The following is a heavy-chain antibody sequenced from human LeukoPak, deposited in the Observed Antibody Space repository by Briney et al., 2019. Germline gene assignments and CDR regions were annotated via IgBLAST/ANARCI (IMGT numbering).Heavy chain of an antibody. D-gene: IGHD6-13*01. V-gene: IGHV3-23*01. J-gene: IGHJ4*02. CDR3: ARRPSNTWAGPLDF. CDR1: GFAFSDSA. CDR2: IRDDDYST. Sequence: QTGGSLRLSCVAPGFAFSDSAMSWVRLTAGKGLEWVSLIRDDDYSTYYADSVKGRFTISRDNSKNTMYLQMNSLRAEDTAIYYCARRPSNTWAGPLDFEGQGHLVTVSS.